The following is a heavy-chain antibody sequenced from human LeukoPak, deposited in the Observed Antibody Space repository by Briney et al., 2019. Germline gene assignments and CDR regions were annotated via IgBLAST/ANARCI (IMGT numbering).Heavy chain of an antibody. J-gene: IGHJ6*03. D-gene: IGHD2-21*01. CDR3: AKAPGLGDGLMDV. CDR1: GFTFNSYG. CDR2: ISGSGGRT. V-gene: IGHV3-23*01. Sequence: GGSLRLSCAASGFTFNSYGMSWVRQAPGKGLEWVSGISGSGGRTYYADSVKGRFTISRDNSKNTLYLQMNSLRVEDTAVYYCAKAPGLGDGLMDVWGKGTTVTVSS.